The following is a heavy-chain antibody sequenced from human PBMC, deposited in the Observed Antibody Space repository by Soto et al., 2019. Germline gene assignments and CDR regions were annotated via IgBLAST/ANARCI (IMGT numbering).Heavy chain of an antibody. CDR2: ISGSGGST. D-gene: IGHD3-3*01. CDR1: GFTFSSYA. J-gene: IGHJ4*02. CDR3: AKDRAIFGVVSEYYFDY. Sequence: EVQLLESGGGLVQPGGSLRLSCAASGFTFSSYAMSWVRQAPGKGLEWVSAISGSGGSTYYADSVKGRFTISRDNSKNTLYLQMNSLRAEDTAVYYCAKDRAIFGVVSEYYFDYWGQGTLVTVSS. V-gene: IGHV3-23*01.